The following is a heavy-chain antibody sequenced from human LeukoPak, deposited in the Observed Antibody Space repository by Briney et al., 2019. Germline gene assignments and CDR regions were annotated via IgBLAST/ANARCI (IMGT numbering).Heavy chain of an antibody. J-gene: IGHJ4*02. CDR2: IYYSGST. CDR1: GGSISSYY. D-gene: IGHD3-3*02. Sequence: SETLSLTCTVSGGSISSYYWSWIPQPPGKGLEWIGYIYYSGSTNYNPSLRSRVTISVDTSKNQFSLKLSSVTAADTAVYYCARDRILYYWGQGTLVTVSS. V-gene: IGHV4-59*01. CDR3: ARDRILYY.